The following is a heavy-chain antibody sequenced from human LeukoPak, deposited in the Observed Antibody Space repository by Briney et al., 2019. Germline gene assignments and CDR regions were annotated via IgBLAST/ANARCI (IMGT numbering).Heavy chain of an antibody. D-gene: IGHD4/OR15-4a*01. CDR2: INPNSGGT. CDR1: GYTFTGYY. CDR3: ARDRVTMVVTSLQSVSY. Sequence: ASVKVSCKASGYTFTGYYMHWMRQAPGQGLEWIGRINPNSGGTNYAQKFQGRVTMTRDTSISTAYMELSRLRSDDTAVYYCARDRVTMVVTSLQSVSYWGQGTLVTVSS. J-gene: IGHJ4*02. V-gene: IGHV1-2*06.